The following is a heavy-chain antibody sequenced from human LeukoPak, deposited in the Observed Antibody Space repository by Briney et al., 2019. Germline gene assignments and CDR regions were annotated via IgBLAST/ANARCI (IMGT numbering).Heavy chain of an antibody. V-gene: IGHV4-61*02. D-gene: IGHD5-24*01. J-gene: IGHJ4*02. Sequence: SQTLSLTCTVSGGSISSGSYYWSWIRQPAGKGLEWIGRIYTSGSTNYNPSLKSRVTISVDRSKNQFSLKLSSVTAADTAVYYCARAGWDGYNFLPDYWGQGTLVTVSS. CDR1: GGSISSGSYY. CDR3: ARAGWDGYNFLPDY. CDR2: IYTSGST.